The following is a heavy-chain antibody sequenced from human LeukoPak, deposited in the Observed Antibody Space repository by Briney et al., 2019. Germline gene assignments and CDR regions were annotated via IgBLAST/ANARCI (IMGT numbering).Heavy chain of an antibody. CDR1: GFTFSSYS. D-gene: IGHD6-13*01. CDR2: ISSSSSYI. Sequence: PGGSLRLSCAASGFTFSSYSMNWVRQAPGKGLEWVSSISSSSSYIYYADSVKGRFTISRDNAKNSLYLQMNILRGDDTAVYYCAKDERPIGGSWSDCWGQGTLVTVSS. J-gene: IGHJ4*02. CDR3: AKDERPIGGSWSDC. V-gene: IGHV3-21*04.